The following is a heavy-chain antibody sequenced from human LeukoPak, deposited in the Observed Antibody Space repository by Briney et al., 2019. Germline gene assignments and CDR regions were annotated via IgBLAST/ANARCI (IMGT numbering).Heavy chain of an antibody. CDR1: GGSISSYY. D-gene: IGHD3-10*01. CDR3: ARYYGSGSGYFDY. Sequence: PSETLSLTCTVSGGSISSYYWSWIRRPPGKGLEWIGYIYYSGSTNYNPSLKSRVTISVDTSKNQFSLKLSSVTAADTAVYYCARYYGSGSGYFDYWGQGTLVTVSS. J-gene: IGHJ4*02. V-gene: IGHV4-59*08. CDR2: IYYSGST.